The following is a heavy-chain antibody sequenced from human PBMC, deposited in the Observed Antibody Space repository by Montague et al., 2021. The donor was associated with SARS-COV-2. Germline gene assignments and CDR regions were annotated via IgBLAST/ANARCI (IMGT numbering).Heavy chain of an antibody. CDR3: ARDTSYDGSGYYYFDY. Sequence: SLRLSCAASGFTFSTQAMHWVRQTPGKGLEWVAAISFDGIKEHYADSVKGRFTVSRDNSENTLYLQMNILRAEDTALYYCARDTSYDGSGYYYFDYWGQGTLVTVSP. D-gene: IGHD3-22*01. J-gene: IGHJ4*02. CDR2: ISFDGIKE. CDR1: GFTFSTQA. V-gene: IGHV3-30-3*01.